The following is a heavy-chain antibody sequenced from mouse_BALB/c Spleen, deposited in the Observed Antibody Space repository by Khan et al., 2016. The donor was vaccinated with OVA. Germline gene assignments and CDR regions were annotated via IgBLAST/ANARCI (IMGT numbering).Heavy chain of an antibody. D-gene: IGHD2-13*01. CDR3: SWAGDGDRLDN. J-gene: IGHJ3*01. V-gene: IGHV1S81*02. CDR1: GYTFTSYY. CDR2: INPSNGET. Sequence: QVQLQQPGADLVTPGTSVKLSCTASGYTFTSYYMYWVKQRPGQGLEWIGGINPSNGETIFNEKFKSKATLTVDKSSRTAYMQLNSLTSEDAAIYYCSWAGDGDRLDNWGQGTLVTVSA.